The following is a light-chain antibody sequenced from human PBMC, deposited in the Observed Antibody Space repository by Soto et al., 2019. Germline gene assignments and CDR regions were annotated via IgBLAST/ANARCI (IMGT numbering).Light chain of an antibody. CDR3: QQYYSYPRT. Sequence: AIRMTQSPSSLSASTGDRVTITCRASQGISSYLAWYRQKPGKAPNLLIYAASTLQSGVPSRFSGSGSGTDFTLTITCLQSEDFATYYCQQYYSYPRTFGQGTKVEIK. CDR2: AAS. V-gene: IGKV1-8*01. J-gene: IGKJ1*01. CDR1: QGISSY.